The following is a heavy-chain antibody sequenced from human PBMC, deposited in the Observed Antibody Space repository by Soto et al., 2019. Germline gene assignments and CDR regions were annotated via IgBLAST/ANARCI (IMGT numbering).Heavy chain of an antibody. CDR3: ARAYGGNAYYYYSYGMDV. Sequence: ASVKVSCKASGYTFTSYAMRWVRQAPGQRLEWMGWINAGNGNTKYSQKFQGRVTITRDTSASTAYMELSSLRSEDTAVYYCARAYGGNAYYYYSYGMDVWGQGTTVTVSS. J-gene: IGHJ6*02. V-gene: IGHV1-3*01. D-gene: IGHD2-15*01. CDR2: INAGNGNT. CDR1: GYTFTSYA.